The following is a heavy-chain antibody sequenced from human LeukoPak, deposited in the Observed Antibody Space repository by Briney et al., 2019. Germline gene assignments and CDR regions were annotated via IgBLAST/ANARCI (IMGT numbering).Heavy chain of an antibody. Sequence: PSETLSLTCAVYGGSFSGYYWSWIRQPPGKGLEWIGEINHSGSTNYNPSLKSRATISVDTSKNQFSLKLSSVTAADTAVYYCARGAWELLKYYFDYWGQGTLVTVSS. CDR1: GGSFSGYY. D-gene: IGHD1-26*01. J-gene: IGHJ4*02. CDR3: ARGAWELLKYYFDY. CDR2: INHSGST. V-gene: IGHV4-34*01.